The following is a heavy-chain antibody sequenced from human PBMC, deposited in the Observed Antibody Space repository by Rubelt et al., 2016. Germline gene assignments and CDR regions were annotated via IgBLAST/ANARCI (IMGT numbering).Heavy chain of an antibody. CDR3: AKEFDYYGSGSRYYYFGMDV. Sequence: KGLEWVSTISDSGGITYYGDSVKGRFTISRDNSKNTLYLQMNSLRAEDTAVYYCAKEFDYYGSGSRYYYFGMDVWGQGTTVTVSS. D-gene: IGHD3-10*01. CDR2: ISDSGGIT. V-gene: IGHV3-23*01. J-gene: IGHJ6*02.